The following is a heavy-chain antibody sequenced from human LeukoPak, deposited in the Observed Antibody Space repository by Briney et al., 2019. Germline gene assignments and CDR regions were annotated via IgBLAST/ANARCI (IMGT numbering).Heavy chain of an antibody. V-gene: IGHV4-59*08. CDR1: GGSISNYY. J-gene: IGHJ6*03. D-gene: IGHD2-15*01. CDR3: ARTTEGYCRGVSCYYYYYYMDV. Sequence: SETLSLTCTVSGGSISNYYWTWIRQPPGKGLEWIGSIYHSGSTYYNPSLKSRVTISVDTSKNQFSLKLSSVTAADTAVYYCARTTEGYCRGVSCYYYYYYMDVWGKGTTVTVSS. CDR2: IYHSGST.